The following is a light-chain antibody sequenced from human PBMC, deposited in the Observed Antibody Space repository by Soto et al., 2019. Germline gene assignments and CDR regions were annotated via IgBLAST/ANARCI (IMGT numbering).Light chain of an antibody. CDR1: SSDVGSYNL. V-gene: IGLV2-23*02. J-gene: IGLJ2*01. Sequence: QSVLAQPVSVSGSPGQSITISCTGTSSDVGSYNLVSWYQQHPGKAPKLMIYEVSKRPSGVSNRFSGSKSGNTASLTISGLQAEDEADYYCCSYAGSSTLVVFGGGTKVTVL. CDR3: CSYAGSSTLVV. CDR2: EVS.